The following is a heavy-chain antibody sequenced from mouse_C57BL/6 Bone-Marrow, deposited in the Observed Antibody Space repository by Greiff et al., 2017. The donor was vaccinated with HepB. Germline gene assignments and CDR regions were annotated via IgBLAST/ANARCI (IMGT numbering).Heavy chain of an antibody. Sequence: EVQVVESGGDLVKPGGSLKLSCAASGFTFSSYGMSWVRQTPDKRLEWVATISSGGSYTYYPDSVKGRFTISRDNAKNTLYLQMSSLKSEDTAMYYCASPIYYYGSSYLYWYFDVWGTGTTVTVSS. CDR3: ASPIYYYGSSYLYWYFDV. J-gene: IGHJ1*03. CDR2: ISSGGSYT. D-gene: IGHD1-1*01. CDR1: GFTFSSYG. V-gene: IGHV5-6*01.